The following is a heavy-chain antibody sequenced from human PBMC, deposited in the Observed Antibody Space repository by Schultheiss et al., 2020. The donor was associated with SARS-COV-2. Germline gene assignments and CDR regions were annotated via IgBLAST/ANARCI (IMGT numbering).Heavy chain of an antibody. V-gene: IGHV3-15*01. J-gene: IGHJ4*02. CDR2: IKSKTDGGTT. D-gene: IGHD3-3*01. CDR1: GFTFSNAW. Sequence: GGSLRLSCAASGFTFSNAWMSWVRQAPGKGLEWVGRIKSKTDGGTTDYAAPVKGRFTISRDDSKNTLYLQMNSLKTEDTAVYYCTTDLFPAGEWLFPFDYWGQGTLVTVSS. CDR3: TTDLFPAGEWLFPFDY.